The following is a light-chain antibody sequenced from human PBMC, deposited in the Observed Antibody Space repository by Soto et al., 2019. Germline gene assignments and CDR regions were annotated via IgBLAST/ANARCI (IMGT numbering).Light chain of an antibody. V-gene: IGKV4-1*01. J-gene: IGKJ2*01. Sequence: DIVMTQSPDSLAVSLGERATINCKSSQSVLYSSNNKNYLAWYQPKPGQPPKVLIYWASTRESGVPARFSGSGSGTDFTLTISSLQAEDVAVYYCQQYYSTPPYTFGQGTKLEIK. CDR2: WAS. CDR3: QQYYSTPPYT. CDR1: QSVLYSSNNKNY.